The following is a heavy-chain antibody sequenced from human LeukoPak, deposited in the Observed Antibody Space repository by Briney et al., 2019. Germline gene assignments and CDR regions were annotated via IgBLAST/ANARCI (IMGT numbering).Heavy chain of an antibody. V-gene: IGHV3-30-3*01. CDR2: ISYDGSNK. Sequence: GGSLRLSCAASGFTFSSYAMHWVRQAPGKGLEWVAVISYDGSNKYYADSVKGRFTISRDNSKNTLYLQMNSLRAEDTAVYYCARTGGDDAFDIWGQGTMVTVSS. CDR1: GFTFSSYA. J-gene: IGHJ3*02. CDR3: ARTGGDDAFDI. D-gene: IGHD7-27*01.